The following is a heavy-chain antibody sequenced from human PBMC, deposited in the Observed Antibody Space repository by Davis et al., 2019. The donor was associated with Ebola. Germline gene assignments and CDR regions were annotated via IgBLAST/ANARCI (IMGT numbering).Heavy chain of an antibody. Sequence: GGSLRLSCAASGFTFSSYSMNWVRQAPGKGLEWVSSISGSGGSTYYADSVKGRFTISRDNSKNTLYLQMNSLRAEDTAVYYCASGVLITPDFWGQGTLVTVSS. CDR3: ASGVLITPDF. CDR1: GFTFSSYS. V-gene: IGHV3-23*01. D-gene: IGHD3-3*01. J-gene: IGHJ4*02. CDR2: ISGSGGST.